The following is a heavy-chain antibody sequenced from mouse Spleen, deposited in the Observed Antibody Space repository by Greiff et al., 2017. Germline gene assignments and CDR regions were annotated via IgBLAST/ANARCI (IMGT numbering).Heavy chain of an antibody. J-gene: IGHJ4*01. Sequence: QVQLQQPGAELVKPGASVKLSCKASGYTFTSSYMYWVKQRPGQGLEWIGEINPSNGGTNFNEKFKSKATLTVDKSSSTAYMQLSSLTSEDSAVYYCTMYDYAYYAMDYWGQGTSVTVSS. CDR1: GYTFTSSY. V-gene: IGHV1S81*02. D-gene: IGHD2-4*01. CDR2: INPSNGGT. CDR3: TMYDYAYYAMDY.